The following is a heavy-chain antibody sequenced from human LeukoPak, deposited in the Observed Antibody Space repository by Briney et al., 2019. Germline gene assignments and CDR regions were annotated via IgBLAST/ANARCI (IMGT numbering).Heavy chain of an antibody. CDR2: K. Sequence: PGGSLRLSCAASGFTFSSYAMHWVRQAPGKGLEWVAVKYYADSVKGRFTISRDNSKNTLYLQMNSLRAEDTAVYYCARAPGYMAAAVFDYWGQGTLVTVSS. CDR3: ARAPGYMAAAVFDY. D-gene: IGHD6-13*01. CDR1: GFTFSSYA. J-gene: IGHJ4*02. V-gene: IGHV3-30*04.